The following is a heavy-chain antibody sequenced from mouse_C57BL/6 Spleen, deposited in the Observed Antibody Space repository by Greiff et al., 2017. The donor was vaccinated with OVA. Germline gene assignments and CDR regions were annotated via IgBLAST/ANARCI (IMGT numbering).Heavy chain of an antibody. D-gene: IGHD2-1*01. CDR2: ISYDGSN. CDR1: GYSITSGYY. V-gene: IGHV3-6*01. CDR3: ASMVTWNFDY. Sequence: EVKLEESGPGLVKPSQSLSLTCSVTGYSITSGYYWNWIRQFPGNKLEWMGYISYDGSNNYNPSLKNRISITRDTSKNQFFLKLNSVTTEDTATYYCASMVTWNFDYWGQGTTLTVSS. J-gene: IGHJ2*01.